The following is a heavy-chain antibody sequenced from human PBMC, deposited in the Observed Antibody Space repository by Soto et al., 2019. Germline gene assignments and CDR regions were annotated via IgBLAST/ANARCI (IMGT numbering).Heavy chain of an antibody. CDR3: AKERRYDSSGYYPSPLDY. CDR2: ISGSGGST. CDR1: GFTFSSYA. V-gene: IGHV3-23*01. J-gene: IGHJ4*02. Sequence: GGSLRLSCAASGFTFSSYAMSWVRQAPGKGLEWVSAISGSGGSTYYADSVKGRFTISRDNSKNTLYLQMNSLRAEDTAVYYCAKERRYDSSGYYPSPLDYWGQGTLVTVSS. D-gene: IGHD3-22*01.